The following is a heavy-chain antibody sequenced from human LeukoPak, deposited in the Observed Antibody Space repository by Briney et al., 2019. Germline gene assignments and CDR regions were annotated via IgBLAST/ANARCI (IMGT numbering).Heavy chain of an antibody. Sequence: GGTLRLSCTASGYSFSSYDMTWVRREPGGGVQRLYPIRPSGGNTYYGDSVKGRFTISRDNSKNTVYLQMNNMRVDDTAVYYCARVARWHWFDPWGQGTLVTVS. D-gene: IGHD5-12*01. CDR1: GYSFSSYD. CDR2: IRPSGGNT. J-gene: IGHJ5*02. CDR3: ARVARWHWFDP. V-gene: IGHV3-23*01.